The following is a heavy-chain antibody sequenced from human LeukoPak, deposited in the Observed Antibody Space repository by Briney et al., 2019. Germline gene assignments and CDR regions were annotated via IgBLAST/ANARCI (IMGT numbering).Heavy chain of an antibody. V-gene: IGHV3-23*01. D-gene: IGHD3-10*01. CDR1: GFTFSSYA. J-gene: IGHJ4*02. CDR3: GAYGSGSSYPLDY. CDR2: ISAGGGNT. Sequence: GGSLRLSCAASGFTFSSYAMSWVRQAPGKGLEWVSAISAGGGNTYYVDSVRGRFTISRDNSKNTLYLQMNSLRIEDTAIYYCGAYGSGSSYPLDYWGQGTLVTVSS.